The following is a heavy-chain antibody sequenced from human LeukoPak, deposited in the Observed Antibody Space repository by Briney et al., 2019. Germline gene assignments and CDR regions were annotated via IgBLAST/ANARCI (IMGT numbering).Heavy chain of an antibody. J-gene: IGHJ4*02. Sequence: PSETLSLTYAFSGYSLSRGYYWGWIRQPPRKGLEWIGGIYHSGTTYYNPSLKSRVTISVDTSKNQFSLKLSSVTAADTAMYDCARSSSGYLLDYWGQGTLVTVSS. CDR3: ARSSSGYLLDY. CDR1: GYSLSRGYY. CDR2: IYHSGTT. V-gene: IGHV4-38-2*01. D-gene: IGHD5-12*01.